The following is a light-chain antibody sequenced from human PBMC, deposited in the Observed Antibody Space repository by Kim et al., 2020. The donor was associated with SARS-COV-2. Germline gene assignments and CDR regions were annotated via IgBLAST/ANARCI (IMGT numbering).Light chain of an antibody. Sequence: SASVGDRVTITCRASQTISTWLAWYQQKPGKAPKLLLYLASTLESGVPSRFSGSGSGTEFTLTIDSLQPDDFVTYYCQHYIRFPYTFGQGTKLEIK. CDR1: QTISTW. CDR2: LAS. V-gene: IGKV1-5*03. J-gene: IGKJ2*01. CDR3: QHYIRFPYT.